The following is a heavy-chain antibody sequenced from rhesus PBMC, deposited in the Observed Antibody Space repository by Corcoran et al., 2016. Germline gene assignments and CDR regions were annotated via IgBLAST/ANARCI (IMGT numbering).Heavy chain of an antibody. CDR1: GGSLSDSYR. Sequence: QVQLQESGPGVVTPSETLSLTCGVSGGSLSDSYRWRRIRQPPGKGLGWLGNLYGSSTSTNYNPSLKSRVTISKDTSKNQFSLKLSSVTAADTAVYYCARGGCSGGVCYGGVWGLDSWGQGVVVTVSS. J-gene: IGHJ6*01. CDR3: ARGGCSGGVCYGGVWGLDS. CDR2: LYGSSTST. D-gene: IGHD2-8*01. V-gene: IGHV4S10*01.